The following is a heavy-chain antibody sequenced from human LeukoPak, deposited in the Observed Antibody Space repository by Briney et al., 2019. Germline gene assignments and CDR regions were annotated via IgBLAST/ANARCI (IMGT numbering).Heavy chain of an antibody. J-gene: IGHJ5*02. CDR3: ARRHYYDSSTIRFDP. CDR2: IYYSGST. CDR1: GGSISSSSYY. V-gene: IGHV4-39*01. D-gene: IGHD3-22*01. Sequence: NSSETLSLTCTVSGGSISSSSYYWGWIRQPPGKGLEWIGSIYYSGSTYYNPSLKSRVTISVDTSKNQFSLKLSSVTAADTAVYYCARRHYYDSSTIRFDPWGQGTLVTVSS.